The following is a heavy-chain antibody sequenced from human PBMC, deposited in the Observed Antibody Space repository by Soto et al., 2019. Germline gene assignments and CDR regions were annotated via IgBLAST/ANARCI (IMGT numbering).Heavy chain of an antibody. V-gene: IGHV4-30-4*01. D-gene: IGHD5-18*01. Sequence: QVQLQESGPGLVKPSQTLSLTCTVSAGSISSGDYSWSWIRQPPGKGLEWIGYIYHSGTTYYNPSLKSRVTISADMSTNQFSLKVTSVTAADTAVYYCARVEDDRYGYEWFDPWGQGTLVTVSS. CDR3: ARVEDDRYGYEWFDP. J-gene: IGHJ5*02. CDR1: AGSISSGDYS. CDR2: IYHSGTT.